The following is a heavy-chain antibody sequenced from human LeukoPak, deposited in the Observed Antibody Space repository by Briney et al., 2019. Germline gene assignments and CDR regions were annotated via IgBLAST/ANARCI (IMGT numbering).Heavy chain of an antibody. CDR2: IIPIFGTA. CDR1: GGTFSSYA. D-gene: IGHD2-21*01. V-gene: IGHV1-69*01. CDR3: ASPGLEYCGGDCSIDY. Sequence: SVKVSCKASGGTFSSYAISWVRQAPGQGLEWMGGIIPIFGTANYAQKFQGRVTITADESTSTAHLQWSSLKASDTAMYYCASPGLEYCGGDCSIDYWGQGTLVTVSS. J-gene: IGHJ4*02.